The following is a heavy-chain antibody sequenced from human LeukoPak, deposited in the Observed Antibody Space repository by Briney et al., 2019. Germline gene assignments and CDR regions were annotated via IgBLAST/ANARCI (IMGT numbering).Heavy chain of an antibody. CDR3: AREGGRGRAFDM. Sequence: WGTLRLSCAASGFTIRSYDMYWVRQATRQGMELVSAIGTSDDTSYPDSVKGRFSISREDAKNSLYLQMNSLRAGDTAVYYCAREGGRGRAFDMWGQGTMVTVSS. J-gene: IGHJ3*02. V-gene: IGHV3-13*01. CDR2: IGTSDDT. D-gene: IGHD1-26*01. CDR1: GFTIRSYD.